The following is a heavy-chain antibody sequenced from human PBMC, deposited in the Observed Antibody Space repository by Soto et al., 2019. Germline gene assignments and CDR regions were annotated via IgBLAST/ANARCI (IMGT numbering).Heavy chain of an antibody. CDR2: INHSGST. Sequence: PSETLSLTCAVYGGSFSGYYWSWIRQPPGKGLEWIGEINHSGSTNYNPSLKSRVTISVDTSKNQFSLKLSSVTAADTAVYYCARGQPLYYYGSGSYSKPIDYWGQGTLVTVSS. CDR1: GGSFSGYY. D-gene: IGHD3-10*01. V-gene: IGHV4-34*01. J-gene: IGHJ4*02. CDR3: ARGQPLYYYGSGSYSKPIDY.